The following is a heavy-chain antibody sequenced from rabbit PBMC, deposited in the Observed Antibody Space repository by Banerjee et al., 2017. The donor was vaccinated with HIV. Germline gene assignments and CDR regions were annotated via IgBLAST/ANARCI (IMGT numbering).Heavy chain of an antibody. CDR3: ARLVVANKDFNL. V-gene: IGHV1S40*01. D-gene: IGHD4-2*01. J-gene: IGHJ4*01. CDR1: GFSFSSGYY. Sequence: QSLEESGGDLVKPGGTLTLTCTASGFSFSSGYYMCWVRQAPGKGLEWIACIGTTNGIIRYASWAKGRFIISKTSSTTVTLQMTSLAAADTATYFCARLVVANKDFNLWGQGTLVTVS. CDR2: IGTTNGII.